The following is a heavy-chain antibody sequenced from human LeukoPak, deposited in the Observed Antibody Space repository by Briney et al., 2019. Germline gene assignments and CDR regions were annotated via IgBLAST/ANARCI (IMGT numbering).Heavy chain of an antibody. Sequence: SVKVSCKASGGTFSSYAISWVRQAPGQGLEWMGGIIPIFGTANYAQKFQGRVTTTADESTSTAYMELSSLRSEDTAVYYCAIGGFGENFDYWGQGTLVTVSS. CDR2: IIPIFGTA. J-gene: IGHJ4*02. CDR3: AIGGFGENFDY. CDR1: GGTFSSYA. V-gene: IGHV1-69*13. D-gene: IGHD3-10*01.